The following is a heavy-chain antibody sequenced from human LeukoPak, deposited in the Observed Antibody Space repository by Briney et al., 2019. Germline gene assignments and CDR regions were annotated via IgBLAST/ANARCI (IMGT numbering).Heavy chain of an antibody. J-gene: IGHJ6*02. CDR1: GFTFSSYS. CDR3: ARDAAERWLQPKPNYYYYGMDV. CDR2: ISSSSSYI. Sequence: GGSLRLSCAASGFTFSSYSMNWVRQAPGKGLEWVSSISSSSSYIYYADSVKGRFTISKDNAKNSLYLQMNSLRAEDTAVYYCARDAAERWLQPKPNYYYYGMDVWGQGTTVTVSS. D-gene: IGHD5-24*01. V-gene: IGHV3-21*01.